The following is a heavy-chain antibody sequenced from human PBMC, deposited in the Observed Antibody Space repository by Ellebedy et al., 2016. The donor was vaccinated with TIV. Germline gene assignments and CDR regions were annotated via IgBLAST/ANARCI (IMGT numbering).Heavy chain of an antibody. D-gene: IGHD3-9*01. V-gene: IGHV3-21*01. CDR1: GFTLSSYS. Sequence: GESLKISCAASGFTLSSYSMNWVRQAPGKGLEWVSSISSSSGHIYYADSVKGRFTISRDNAENSLYLQMNSLRGEDTAMYYCARDRDTSFDRNYSDCWGQGILVTVSS. CDR3: ARDRDTSFDRNYSDC. CDR2: ISSSSGHI. J-gene: IGHJ4*02.